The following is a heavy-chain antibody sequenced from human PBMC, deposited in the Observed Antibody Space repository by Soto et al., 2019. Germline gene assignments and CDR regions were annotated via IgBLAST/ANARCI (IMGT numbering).Heavy chain of an antibody. CDR1: GFTVSSSY. CDR3: AKERSIYGVVSPFFEY. Sequence: GGSLRLSCAASGFTVSSSYMNWVRQAPGKGLEWVSVIYSAGITYYADSVKGRFTISRDNSKNTLYLQMNSLRDEDTAVYYCAKERSIYGVVSPFFEYWGQGTLVTVSS. J-gene: IGHJ4*02. CDR2: IYSAGIT. V-gene: IGHV3-66*01. D-gene: IGHD3-3*01.